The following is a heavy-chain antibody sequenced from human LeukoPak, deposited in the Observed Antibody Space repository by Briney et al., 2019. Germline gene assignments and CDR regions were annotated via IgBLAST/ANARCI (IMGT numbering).Heavy chain of an antibody. D-gene: IGHD6-6*01. CDR1: GYTFTTYD. CDR3: ARDRLYSSSSEDY. V-gene: IGHV1-8*03. CDR2: INTNSGNT. Sequence: ASVKVSCKASGYTFTTYDINWARRASGQGLEWLGYINTNSGNTGYARKFQGRVTITRSTSISTVYMELSSLRSEDTAVYYCARDRLYSSSSEDYWGQGTLVTVSS. J-gene: IGHJ4*02.